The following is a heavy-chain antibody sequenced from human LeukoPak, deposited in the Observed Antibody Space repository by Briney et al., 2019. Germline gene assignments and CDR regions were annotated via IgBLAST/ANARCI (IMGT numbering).Heavy chain of an antibody. V-gene: IGHV4-59*08. CDR1: GGSISSYY. J-gene: IGHJ3*02. D-gene: IGHD1-1*01. CDR2: IYYSGST. CDR3: ARQWNSDAFDI. Sequence: PSETLSLTCTVSGGSISSYYWSWIRQPPGKGLEWIGYIYYSGSTNYNPSLKGRVTISVDTSKNQFSLKLSSVTAADTAVYYCARQWNSDAFDIWGQGTMVTVSS.